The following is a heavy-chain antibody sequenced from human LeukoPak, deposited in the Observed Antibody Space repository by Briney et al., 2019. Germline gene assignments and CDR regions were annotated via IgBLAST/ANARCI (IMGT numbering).Heavy chain of an antibody. CDR1: GFNFSRYW. V-gene: IGHV3-7*01. CDR2: IKQDGSEK. CDR3: ARASIPATFFDY. J-gene: IGHJ4*02. D-gene: IGHD2-15*01. Sequence: GSLRLSCAASGFNFSRYWMRWVRQAPRKGLEWVANIKQDGSEKDYVDSVTGRFTISRDNVKNSLYLQMNSLRVEDTAVYYCARASIPATFFDYWGQGILVTVSS.